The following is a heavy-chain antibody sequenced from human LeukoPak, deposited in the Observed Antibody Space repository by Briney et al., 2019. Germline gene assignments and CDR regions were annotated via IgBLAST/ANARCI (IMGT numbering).Heavy chain of an antibody. CDR1: GFTFSSYN. Sequence: GGSLRLSCAASGFTFSSYNMNWVRQAPGKGLEWVSSISSSSSYIYYADSVKGRFTISRDNAKNSLYLQMNSLRAEDTAVYYCARGGYCSSTSCYSYYYMDVWGKGTTVTVSS. D-gene: IGHD2-2*01. J-gene: IGHJ6*03. V-gene: IGHV3-21*01. CDR2: ISSSSSYI. CDR3: ARGGYCSSTSCYSYYYMDV.